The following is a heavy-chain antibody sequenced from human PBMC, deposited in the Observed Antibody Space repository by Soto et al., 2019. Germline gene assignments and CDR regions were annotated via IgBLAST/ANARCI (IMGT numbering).Heavy chain of an antibody. Sequence: SETLSLTCTVSGGSISSYYWSWIRQPPGKGLEWIGYIYYSGSTNYNPSLKSRVTISVDTSKNQFSLKLSSVTAADTAVYYCARLVLGYCSGGSCYGYYYYMDVWGKGTTVTVSS. CDR1: GGSISSYY. CDR3: ARLVLGYCSGGSCYGYYYYMDV. CDR2: IYYSGST. J-gene: IGHJ6*03. V-gene: IGHV4-59*01. D-gene: IGHD2-15*01.